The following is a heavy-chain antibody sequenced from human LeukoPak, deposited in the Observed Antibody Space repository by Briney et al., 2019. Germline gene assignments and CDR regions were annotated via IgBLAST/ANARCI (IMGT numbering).Heavy chain of an antibody. CDR1: GYTFTDFG. J-gene: IGHJ4*02. Sequence: ASVKVSRKASGYTFTDFGISWVRQAPGQGLEWMGWISTYNGNKNYVQKFQGRATMTTDTSTSTAYMELTSLRSDDTAMYYCTRDLGVDTTMIFFDYWGQGTLVTVSS. CDR3: TRDLGVDTTMIFFDY. V-gene: IGHV1-18*01. D-gene: IGHD5-18*01. CDR2: ISTYNGNK.